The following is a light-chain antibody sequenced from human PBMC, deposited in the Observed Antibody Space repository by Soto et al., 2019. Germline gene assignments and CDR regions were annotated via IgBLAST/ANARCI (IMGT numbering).Light chain of an antibody. CDR3: QQRSSWPPALS. V-gene: IGKV3-11*01. J-gene: IGKJ4*01. CDR1: QSVRSF. CDR2: DAS. Sequence: EIVLTQSPATLSLSPGERATLSCRASQSVRSFLAWYQQKPGQAPRLLIYDASNRATGVPGRFSGSGSGTDFTRPISSLEPEDFAVYYCQQRSSWPPALSFGGGTKVE.